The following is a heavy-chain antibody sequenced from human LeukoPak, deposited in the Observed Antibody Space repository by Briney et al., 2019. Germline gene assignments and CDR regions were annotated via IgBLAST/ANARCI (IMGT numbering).Heavy chain of an antibody. J-gene: IGHJ4*02. D-gene: IGHD4/OR15-4a*01. V-gene: IGHV3-33*08. CDR3: ARASTMEPNLLDN. Sequence: PGGSLRLSCAASGFTVSSNYMNWVRQAPGKGLEWVAVIWFDGGNKYYADSVKGRFTISRDNSKNTLYLQMNSLRAEDTAVYFCARASTMEPNLLDNWGQGTLVTVSS. CDR1: GFTVSSNY. CDR2: IWFDGGNK.